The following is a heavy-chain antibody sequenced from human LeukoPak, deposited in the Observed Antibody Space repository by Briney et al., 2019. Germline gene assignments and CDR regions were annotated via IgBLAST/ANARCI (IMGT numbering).Heavy chain of an antibody. CDR2: ISGSGGST. V-gene: IGHV3-23*01. D-gene: IGHD1-26*01. J-gene: IGHJ1*01. Sequence: GGSLGLSCAASGFTFSSYAMSWVRQAPGKGLEWVSAISGSGGSTYYADSVKGRFTISRDNSKNTLYLQMNSLRAEDTAVYYCVRDPKSGSYSAEYFQHWGQGTLVTVSS. CDR1: GFTFSSYA. CDR3: VRDPKSGSYSAEYFQH.